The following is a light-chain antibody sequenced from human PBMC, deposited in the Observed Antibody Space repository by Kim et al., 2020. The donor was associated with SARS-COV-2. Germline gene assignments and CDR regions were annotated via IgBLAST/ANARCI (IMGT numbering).Light chain of an antibody. CDR3: QQYGSAPDT. CDR2: GAS. J-gene: IGKJ2*01. Sequence: PGEGATLSCRASQSVRSNYLAWYQQKPGQGPRPLIYGASRRATGIPDRFSGSGSGTDFTLTISRLEPDDFAVYYCQQYGSAPDTFGQGTKLEI. CDR1: QSVRSNY. V-gene: IGKV3-20*01.